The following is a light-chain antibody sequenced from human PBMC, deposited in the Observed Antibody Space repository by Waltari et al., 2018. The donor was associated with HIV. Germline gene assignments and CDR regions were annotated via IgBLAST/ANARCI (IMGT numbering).Light chain of an antibody. CDR2: YDT. V-gene: IGLV3-21*02. Sequence: SYVLTQPPSVSVAPGQTARISCEGDTIGSKSVHWYQQKPGQAPVLVVYYDTDRPSGIPERVAGSNSGNTATLIISGVEAGDEADYYCHVWDSFSDHRVFGGGTELTVL. CDR3: HVWDSFSDHRV. CDR1: TIGSKS. J-gene: IGLJ2*01.